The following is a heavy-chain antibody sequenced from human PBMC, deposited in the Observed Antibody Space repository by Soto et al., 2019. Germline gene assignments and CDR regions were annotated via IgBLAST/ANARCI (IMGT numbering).Heavy chain of an antibody. D-gene: IGHD3-3*01. V-gene: IGHV4-30-4*01. Sequence: TLSLTCTVSGGSISRGDYYWSWIRQPPGKGLEWIGYIYYSWSTYYNPSLKSRVTISVDTSKNQFSLKLSSVTAADTAVYYCARDKGITIFGIGWFDPWGQGTRVT. J-gene: IGHJ5*02. CDR3: ARDKGITIFGIGWFDP. CDR2: IYYSWST. CDR1: GGSISRGDYY.